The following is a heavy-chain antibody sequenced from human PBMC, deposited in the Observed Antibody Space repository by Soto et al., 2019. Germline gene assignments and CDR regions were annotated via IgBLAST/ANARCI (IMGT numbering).Heavy chain of an antibody. CDR2: VYYSGST. J-gene: IGHJ4*02. Sequence: QVQLQESGPGLVKPSETLSLTCTVSDGSVSSGSYYWSWVRQPPGMGLEWIGYVYYSGSTNYNPSLKSRVTLSVDTSKNQFSLKLTSVTAADTAVYYCARGSSSWPYFFDYWGQGTLVTVSS. D-gene: IGHD6-13*01. V-gene: IGHV4-61*01. CDR1: DGSVSSGSYY. CDR3: ARGSSSWPYFFDY.